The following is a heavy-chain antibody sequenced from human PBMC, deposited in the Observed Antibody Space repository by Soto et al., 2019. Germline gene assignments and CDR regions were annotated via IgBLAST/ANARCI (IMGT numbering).Heavy chain of an antibody. CDR3: AGRYCSGGSCYNYYGMDV. V-gene: IGHV1-58*01. D-gene: IGHD2-15*01. Sequence: GAPVKVSCKASGFTFSSSAVQWVLQARGQRLEWIGWIVVGSGKTNYARKFQERVTITRDMSTSTAYMELSSLRSEDTAVYYCAGRYCSGGSCYNYYGMDVWGQGTTVTVSS. CDR1: GFTFSSSA. CDR2: IVVGSGKT. J-gene: IGHJ6*02.